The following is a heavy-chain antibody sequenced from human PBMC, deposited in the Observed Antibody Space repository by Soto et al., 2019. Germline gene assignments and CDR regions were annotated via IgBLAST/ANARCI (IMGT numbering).Heavy chain of an antibody. V-gene: IGHV4-34*01. CDR3: ARGLSITTTFYHYYAMDV. D-gene: IGHD3-22*01. CDR1: GGSFSLYY. J-gene: IGHJ6*02. Sequence: QVQLQQWGAGLLKPSETLSLTCAVYGGSFSLYYWNWIRQPPGEGLEWIGEINHSGSTNYNPSLKSRVTISVDTFRNHCSLKLRSVTAEDTAVYYCARGLSITTTFYHYYAMDVWGQGTTVTVSS. CDR2: INHSGST.